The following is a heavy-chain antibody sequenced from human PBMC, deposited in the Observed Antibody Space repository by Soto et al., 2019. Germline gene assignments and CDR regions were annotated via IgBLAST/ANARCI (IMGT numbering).Heavy chain of an antibody. CDR2: INHSGST. CDR3: ARGRYYDYVWGSYRNWFDP. CDR1: GGSFSGYY. J-gene: IGHJ5*02. Sequence: QVQLQQWGAGLLKPSETLSLTCAVYGGSFSGYYWSWIRQPPGKGLEWIGEINHSGSTNYNPSLKRRVTISVDTSKNQCSLRVSSVTAGDTAVYYCARGRYYDYVWGSYRNWFDPWGQGTLVTVSS. V-gene: IGHV4-34*01. D-gene: IGHD3-16*02.